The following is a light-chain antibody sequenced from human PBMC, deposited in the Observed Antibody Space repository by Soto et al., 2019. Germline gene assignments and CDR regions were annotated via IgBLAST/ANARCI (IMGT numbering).Light chain of an antibody. CDR1: QSVSSSY. Sequence: EIVLTQSPGTLSLSPGEIATLSCGASQSVSSSYVAWYQHRPGLAPRLIIHDASSRATGIPDRFSGTKSGTDFTLTIRRLEPEDAAVYYCQQYGSSPITLGQGTRLEIK. V-gene: IGKV3D-20*01. J-gene: IGKJ5*01. CDR3: QQYGSSPIT. CDR2: DAS.